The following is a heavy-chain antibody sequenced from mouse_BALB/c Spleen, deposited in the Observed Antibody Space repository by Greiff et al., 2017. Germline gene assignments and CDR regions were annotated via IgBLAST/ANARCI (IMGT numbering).Heavy chain of an antibody. V-gene: IGHV1-77*01. J-gene: IGHJ4*01. CDR3: ARRPYAMDY. CDR1: GYTFTDYY. CDR2: IYPGSGNT. Sequence: QVQLQQSGAELARPGASVKLSCKASGYTFTDYYINWVKQRTGQGLEWIGEIYPGSGNTYYNEKFKGKATLTADKSSSTAYMQLSSLTSEDSAVYFCARRPYAMDYWGQGTSVTVSS.